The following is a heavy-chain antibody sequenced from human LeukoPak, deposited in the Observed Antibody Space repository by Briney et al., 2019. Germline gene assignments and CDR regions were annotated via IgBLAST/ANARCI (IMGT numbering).Heavy chain of an antibody. CDR3: AREGGSYYSNWFDP. CDR1: GFTLSSYW. V-gene: IGHV3-7*01. CDR2: IKQDGSEK. J-gene: IGHJ5*02. Sequence: QPGGSLRLSCAASGFTLSSYWMSWVRQAPGKGLEWVANIKQDGSEKYYVDSVKDRFTISRDNAKNSLYLQMNSLRAEDTAVYYCAREGGSYYSNWFDPWGQGTLVTVSS. D-gene: IGHD1-26*01.